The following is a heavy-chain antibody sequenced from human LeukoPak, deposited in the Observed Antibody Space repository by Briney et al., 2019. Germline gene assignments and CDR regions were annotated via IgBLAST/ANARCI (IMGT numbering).Heavy chain of an antibody. V-gene: IGHV4-59*01. J-gene: IGHJ4*02. D-gene: IGHD1-26*01. CDR3: ARVGTRHFDY. CDR1: GGSISSYY. CDR2: IYYSGST. Sequence: SETLSLTCAVSGGSISSYYWSWIRQPPGKGLEWLGYIYYSGSTNYNPSLKSRVTISVDTSKNQCSLKLSSVTAADTAVYYCARVGTRHFDYWGQGTLVTVSS.